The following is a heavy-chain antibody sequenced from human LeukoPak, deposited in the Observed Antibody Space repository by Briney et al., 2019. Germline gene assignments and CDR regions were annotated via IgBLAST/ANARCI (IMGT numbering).Heavy chain of an antibody. J-gene: IGHJ4*02. V-gene: IGHV4-30-2*01. D-gene: IGHD1-26*01. CDR1: GGSISSGGYP. CDR2: IYHSGTT. Sequence: SQTLSLTCAVSGGSISSGGYPWSWIRQPPGKGLEWIGYIYHSGTTYYNPSLKSRVTISIDRSKNQFSLKLSSVTAADTAVYYCARVTRWGYYFDYWGQGTLVTVSS. CDR3: ARVTRWGYYFDY.